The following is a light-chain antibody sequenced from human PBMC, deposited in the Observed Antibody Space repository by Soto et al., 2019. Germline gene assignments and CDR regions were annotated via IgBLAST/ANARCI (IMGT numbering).Light chain of an antibody. CDR1: SSDVGGYNY. CDR2: DVS. J-gene: IGLJ3*02. CDR3: CSYAGTYTWV. Sequence: QSALTQPRSVSGSPGQSVTISCTRTSSDVGGYNYVSWYQQHAGKAPELMISDVSKRPSGVPDRFSGSKSGNTASLTISGLQAEDEADYYCCSYAGTYTWVFGGGTKLTVL. V-gene: IGLV2-11*01.